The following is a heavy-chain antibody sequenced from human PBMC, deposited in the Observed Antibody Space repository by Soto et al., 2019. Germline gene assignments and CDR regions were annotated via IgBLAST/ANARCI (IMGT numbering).Heavy chain of an antibody. J-gene: IGHJ4*02. CDR3: ARSTYYYDSSGYYPAGY. CDR2: IIPIFGTA. D-gene: IGHD3-22*01. V-gene: IGHV1-69*13. CDR1: GGTFSSYA. Sequence: GASVKVSCKASGGTFSSYAISWVRQAPGQGLEWMGGIIPIFGTANYAQKFQGRVTITADESTSTAYMELSSLRSEDTAVYYCARSTYYYDSSGYYPAGYWGQGTLVTVSS.